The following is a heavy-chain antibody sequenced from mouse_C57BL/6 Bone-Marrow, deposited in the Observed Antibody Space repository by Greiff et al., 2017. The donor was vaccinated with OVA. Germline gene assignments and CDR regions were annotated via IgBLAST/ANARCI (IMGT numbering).Heavy chain of an antibody. CDR1: GFTFSDYG. J-gene: IGHJ3*01. CDR3: ARNWAPWFAY. Sequence: EVKLMESGGGLVKPGGSLKLSCAASGFTFSDYGMHWVRQAPEKGLEWVAYISSGSSTIYYAATVKGRFTISRDNAKNTLFLQMTSLRSEDTAMYYCARNWAPWFAYWGQGTLVTVSA. V-gene: IGHV5-17*01. CDR2: ISSGSSTI. D-gene: IGHD4-1*01.